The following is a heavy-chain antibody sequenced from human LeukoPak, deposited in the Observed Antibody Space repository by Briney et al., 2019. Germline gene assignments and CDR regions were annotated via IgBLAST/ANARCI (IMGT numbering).Heavy chain of an antibody. CDR3: ASSDYGFEY. CDR1: GFTFSRYW. V-gene: IGHV3-7*01. J-gene: IGHJ4*02. CDR2: IKQDGSEK. D-gene: IGHD4-17*01. Sequence: QPGGSLRLSCAASGFTFSRYWMSWVRQAPGKGLEWVANIKQDGSEKYYVDSVKGRFTISRDNAKNSLYLQMNSLRAEDTAVYYCASSDYGFEYWGQGTLVTVSS.